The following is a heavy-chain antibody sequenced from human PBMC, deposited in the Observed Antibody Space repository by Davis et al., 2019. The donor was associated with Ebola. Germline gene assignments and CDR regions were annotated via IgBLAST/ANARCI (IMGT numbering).Heavy chain of an antibody. CDR1: GFTFSSYG. V-gene: IGHV3-33*01. J-gene: IGHJ4*02. Sequence: GESLKIPCAASGFTFSSYGMHRLRQAPGKGPEWVAVIWYDGSNKYYADSVKGRFTISRDNSKNTLYLQMNSLRAEDTAVYYCARDGENYSDLDYWGQGTLVTVSS. D-gene: IGHD3-10*01. CDR3: ARDGENYSDLDY. CDR2: IWYDGSNK.